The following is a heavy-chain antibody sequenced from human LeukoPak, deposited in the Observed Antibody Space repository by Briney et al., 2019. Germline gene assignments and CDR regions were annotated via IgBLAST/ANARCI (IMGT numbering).Heavy chain of an antibody. CDR1: GFTFSNAW. CDR3: TTEAPYFYDSSGYSGY. Sequence: PGGSLRLSCAASGFTFSNAWMSWVRQAPGKGLEWVGRIKSKTDGGTTDYAAPVKGRFTISRDDSKNTLYLQMNSLKTEDTAVYSCTTEAPYFYDSSGYSGYWGQGTLVTVSS. D-gene: IGHD3-22*01. V-gene: IGHV3-15*01. CDR2: IKSKTDGGTT. J-gene: IGHJ4*02.